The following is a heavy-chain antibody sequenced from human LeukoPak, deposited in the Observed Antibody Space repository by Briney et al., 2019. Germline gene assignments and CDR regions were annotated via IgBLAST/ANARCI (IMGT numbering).Heavy chain of an antibody. CDR3: AALGHCDSTSCFGPIDF. CDR2: LNPNSSGT. D-gene: IGHD2-2*01. Sequence: ASVKVSCKATGLTFTGYFMHWFRQAPGHGLEWMGWLNPNSSGTNYAQKFQGRFTMTRDTSISTAYMELSRLRSDDTAVYYCAALGHCDSTSCFGPIDFWGQGTLVTVSS. CDR1: GLTFTGYF. V-gene: IGHV1-2*02. J-gene: IGHJ4*02.